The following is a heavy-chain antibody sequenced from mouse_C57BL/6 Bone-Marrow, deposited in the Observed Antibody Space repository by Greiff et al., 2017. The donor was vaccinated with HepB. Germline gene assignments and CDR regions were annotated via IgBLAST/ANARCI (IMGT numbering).Heavy chain of an antibody. D-gene: IGHD2-1*01. J-gene: IGHJ3*01. CDR3: ARCGHYGNGFAY. CDR2: IHPNSGST. Sequence: QVQLQQPGAELVKPGASVKLSCKASGYTFTSYWMHWVKQRPGQGLEWIGMIHPNSGSTNYNEKFKSKATLTVDKSSSTAYMQLSSLTSEDSAVYYCARCGHYGNGFAYWGQGTLVTVSA. CDR1: GYTFTSYW. V-gene: IGHV1-64*01.